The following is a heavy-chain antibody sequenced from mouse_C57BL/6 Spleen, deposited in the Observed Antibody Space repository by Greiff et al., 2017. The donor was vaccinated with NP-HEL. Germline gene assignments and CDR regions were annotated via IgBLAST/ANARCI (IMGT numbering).Heavy chain of an antibody. J-gene: IGHJ4*01. CDR1: GFTFSSYA. CDR3: ARVGSSSGYYYAMDY. CDR2: ISDGGSYT. V-gene: IGHV5-4*03. D-gene: IGHD3-2*02. Sequence: EVKLVESGGGLVKPGGSLKLSCAASGFTFSSYAMSWVRQTPEKRLEWVATISDGGSYTYYPDNVKGRFTISRDNAKNNLYLQMSHLKSEDTAMYYCARVGSSSGYYYAMDYWGQGTSVTVSS.